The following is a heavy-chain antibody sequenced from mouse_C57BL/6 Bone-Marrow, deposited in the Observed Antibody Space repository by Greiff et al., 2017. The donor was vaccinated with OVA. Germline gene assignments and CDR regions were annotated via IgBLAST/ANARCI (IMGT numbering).Heavy chain of an antibody. Sequence: QVQLQQPGAELVKPGASVKLSCKASGYTFTSYWMHWVKQRPGQGLEWIGMIHPNSGSTNYNEKFKSKATLTVDKSSSTAYMQLSSLTSEDSAVYYCAREGVYLWFAYWGQGTLVTVSA. V-gene: IGHV1-64*01. J-gene: IGHJ3*01. CDR1: GYTFTSYW. CDR2: IHPNSGST. CDR3: AREGVYLWFAY. D-gene: IGHD1-3*01.